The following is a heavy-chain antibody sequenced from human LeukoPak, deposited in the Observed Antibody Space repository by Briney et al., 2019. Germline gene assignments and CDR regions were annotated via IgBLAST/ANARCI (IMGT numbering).Heavy chain of an antibody. V-gene: IGHV3-30*04. CDR1: GFTFSSYA. Sequence: GRSLRLSCAASGFTFSSYAMHWVRQAPGKGLEWVAVISYDGSNKYYADSVKGRFTISRDNSKNTLYLQMNSLRAEDTAVYYCATSPFAPGYSSSWYYYYGMDVWGKGTTVTVFS. J-gene: IGHJ6*04. CDR3: ATSPFAPGYSSSWYYYYGMDV. CDR2: ISYDGSNK. D-gene: IGHD6-13*01.